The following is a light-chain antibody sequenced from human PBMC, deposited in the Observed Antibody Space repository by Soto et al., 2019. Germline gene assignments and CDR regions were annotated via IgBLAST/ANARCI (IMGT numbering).Light chain of an antibody. CDR1: HSISSW. V-gene: IGKV1-5*01. CDR3: QQYNSYWT. J-gene: IGKJ1*01. Sequence: DIQMTQSPSTLSASVGDRVTITCRASHSISSWLAWYQQKPGKAPNLLIYAASTLESGVPSRFSGSASGTEFTLTISSLQPDDFATYYCQQYNSYWTFGQGTKGDI. CDR2: AAS.